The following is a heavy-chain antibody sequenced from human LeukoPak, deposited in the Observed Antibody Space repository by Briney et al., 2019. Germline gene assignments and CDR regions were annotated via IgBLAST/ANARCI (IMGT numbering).Heavy chain of an antibody. D-gene: IGHD1-14*01. Sequence: GGSLRLSCAASGFTFDDYGMSWGRQAPGTGLEGWSGINWNGSSTGYADSVKGRFTISGDNSKNSLYLQMNSLRTEDTALYYCAKDSTNHGYYYYYYMDVWGKGTTVTVSS. J-gene: IGHJ6*03. CDR3: AKDSTNHGYYYYYYMDV. CDR2: INWNGSST. CDR1: GFTFDDYG. V-gene: IGHV3-20*04.